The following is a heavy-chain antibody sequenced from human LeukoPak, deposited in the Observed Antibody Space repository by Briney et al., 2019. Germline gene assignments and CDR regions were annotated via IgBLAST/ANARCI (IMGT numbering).Heavy chain of an antibody. J-gene: IGHJ4*02. Sequence: ASVKVSCKASGYTFTDYYIHWVRQAPGQGLEWMGWINPYSGGPNYAQNFQGRVTMTRDTSISTAYMELSRLRSDDTAVYYCARLNSYGLLDYWGQGTLVTVSS. CDR1: GYTFTDYY. D-gene: IGHD5-18*01. V-gene: IGHV1-2*02. CDR2: INPYSGGP. CDR3: ARLNSYGLLDY.